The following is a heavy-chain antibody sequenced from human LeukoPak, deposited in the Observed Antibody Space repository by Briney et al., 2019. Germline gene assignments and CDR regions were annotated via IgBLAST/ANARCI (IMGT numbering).Heavy chain of an antibody. D-gene: IGHD3-10*01. J-gene: IGHJ4*02. Sequence: GASVKVSCKGSGYTFTSHGIGWVRQAPGQGLAWMGWISAYDGNTRYAQRVQGRVTMTTDTSTSTAYMELRSLRSDDTAVYYCARGLMVRGFEAFDYWGQGTLVTVSS. CDR3: ARGLMVRGFEAFDY. CDR1: GYTFTSHG. V-gene: IGHV1-18*01. CDR2: ISAYDGNT.